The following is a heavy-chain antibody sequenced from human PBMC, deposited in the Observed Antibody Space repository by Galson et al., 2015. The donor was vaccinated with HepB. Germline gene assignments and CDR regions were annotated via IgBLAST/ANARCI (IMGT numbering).Heavy chain of an antibody. V-gene: IGHV4-59*08. D-gene: IGHD3-16*01. CDR1: GRSISNSY. CDR3: AGPYRARLHH. CDR2: IYYSGST. Sequence: TCTVSGRSISNSYWNWIRQPPGKGLEWIGYIYYSGSTNYNPSLKSRVTISIDTSKNQFSLRLSSVTAADTAVYYCAGPYRARLHHWGQGTLVTVSS. J-gene: IGHJ4*02.